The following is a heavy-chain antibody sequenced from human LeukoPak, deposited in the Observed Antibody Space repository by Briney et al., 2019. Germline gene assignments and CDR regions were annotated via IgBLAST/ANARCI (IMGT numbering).Heavy chain of an antibody. CDR1: GGSFSGYY. CDR2: INHSGST. Sequence: SETLSLTCAVYGGSFSGYYWSWIRQPPGKGLEWIGEINHSGSTNYNPSLKSRVTISVDTSKNQFSLKLSSVTAADTAVYYCARSRYCSRTSCYKGIDYWGQGTLVTVSS. CDR3: ARSRYCSRTSCYKGIDY. V-gene: IGHV4-34*01. J-gene: IGHJ4*02. D-gene: IGHD2-2*02.